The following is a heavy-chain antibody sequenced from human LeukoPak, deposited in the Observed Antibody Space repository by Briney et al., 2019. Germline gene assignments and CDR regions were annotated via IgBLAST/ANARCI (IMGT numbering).Heavy chain of an antibody. D-gene: IGHD3-16*02. J-gene: IGHJ4*02. Sequence: ASQTLTLTCAVSGGSISSGGYSWSWIRQPPGKGLEWIGYIYHSGSTNYNPSLKSRVTISVDTSKNQFSLKLSSVTAADTAVYYCARGARADPYYDYVWGSYRNDYWGQGTLVTVSS. CDR2: IYHSGST. V-gene: IGHV4-30-2*01. CDR3: ARGARADPYYDYVWGSYRNDY. CDR1: GGSISSGGYS.